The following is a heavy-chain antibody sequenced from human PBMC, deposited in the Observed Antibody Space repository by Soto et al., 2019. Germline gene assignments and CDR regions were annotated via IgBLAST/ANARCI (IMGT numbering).Heavy chain of an antibody. CDR3: ARDRSRRRVWSEEKTTLCYYYGMDV. CDR2: LYYSGST. J-gene: IGHJ6*02. D-gene: IGHD3-3*01. CDR1: GGSISSGGYY. Sequence: QVQLQESGPGLVKPSQTLSLTCTVSGGSISSGGYYWSWIRQHPGKGLEWIGYLYYSGSTYYNPYPKSRVTISVDTSKIQFPLKLSSVTAADTAVDYCARDRSRRRVWSEEKTTLCYYYGMDVWGQGTTVTVSS. V-gene: IGHV4-31*03.